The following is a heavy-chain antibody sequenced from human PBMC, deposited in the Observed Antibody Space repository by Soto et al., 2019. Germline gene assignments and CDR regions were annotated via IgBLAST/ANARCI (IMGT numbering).Heavy chain of an antibody. V-gene: IGHV1-69*02. CDR2: IIPILGIA. D-gene: IGHD1-1*01. CDR3: ATEKDHWRSVGPFDY. Sequence: QVQLVQSGAEVKKPGSSVKVSCKSSGGTFSSYTISWVRQAPGQGLEWMGRIIPILGIANYAQKFQGRVTNTADKSTSKAYMELSSLRSEDTAVYYCATEKDHWRSVGPFDYWGQGTLVTVS. CDR1: GGTFSSYT. J-gene: IGHJ4*02.